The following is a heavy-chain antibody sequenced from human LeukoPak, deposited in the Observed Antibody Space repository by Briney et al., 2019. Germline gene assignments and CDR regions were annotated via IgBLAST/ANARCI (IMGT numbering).Heavy chain of an antibody. V-gene: IGHV3-21*01. CDR1: GFTFSSYS. D-gene: IGHD4-23*01. J-gene: IGHJ3*02. CDR3: AGMTTVAIDAFDI. CDR2: ISSSSSYI. Sequence: GGSLRLSCAASGFTFSSYSMNWVRQAPGKGLEWVSSISSSSSYIYYADSVKGRFTISRDNAKNSLYLQMNSLRAEGTAVYYCAGMTTVAIDAFDIWGQGTMVTVSS.